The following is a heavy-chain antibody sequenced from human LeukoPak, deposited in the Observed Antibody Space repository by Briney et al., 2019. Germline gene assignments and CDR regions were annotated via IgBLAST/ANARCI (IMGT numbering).Heavy chain of an antibody. Sequence: SETLSLTCTVSGGSISSSSYYWGWIRQPPGKGLEWIGSIYYSGSTYYNPSLKSRVTISVDTSKNQFSLKLSSVTAADTAVYYCASYDSRADYWGQGTLVTVSS. J-gene: IGHJ4*02. V-gene: IGHV4-39*07. CDR1: GGSISSSSYY. CDR3: ASYDSRADY. CDR2: IYYSGST. D-gene: IGHD5-12*01.